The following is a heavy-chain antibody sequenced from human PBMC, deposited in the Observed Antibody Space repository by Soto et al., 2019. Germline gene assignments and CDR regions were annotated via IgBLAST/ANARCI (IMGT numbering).Heavy chain of an antibody. J-gene: IGHJ4*02. V-gene: IGHV3-33*01. CDR3: ARDSHVGSGWQLTADY. Sequence: QVQLVESGGGVVQPGRSLRLSCAASGFTFSSYGMHWVRQAPGKGLEWVAVIWYDGSNKYYAEAEKGRFTISRDNSKNTRYLQMNSLRAEDTAVYYCARDSHVGSGWQLTADYWGQGTLVTVSS. CDR2: IWYDGSNK. D-gene: IGHD6-19*01. CDR1: GFTFSSYG.